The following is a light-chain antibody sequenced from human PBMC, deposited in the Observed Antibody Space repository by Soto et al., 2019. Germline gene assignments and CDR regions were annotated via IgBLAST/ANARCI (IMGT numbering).Light chain of an antibody. J-gene: IGKJ1*01. CDR3: QQRSSWT. V-gene: IGKV3-11*01. Sequence: EIVLTQSPATLSLSPGERANLSCRASQRVSSFLGWYQQKPGQAPRLLIYDAYNRATGIPPRFSGSGSGTDFTLTISSLEPEDFAVYYCQQRSSWTFGQGTKVEIK. CDR2: DAY. CDR1: QRVSSF.